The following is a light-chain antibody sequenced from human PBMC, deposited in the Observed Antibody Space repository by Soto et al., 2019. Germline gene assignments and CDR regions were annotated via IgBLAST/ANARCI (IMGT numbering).Light chain of an antibody. CDR2: DAS. CDR1: QSVSSY. J-gene: IGKJ1*01. Sequence: EIVLSQSPATLSLSPGERATLSCRASQSVSSYLAWYQHIPGQAPRLLIYDASKRATGIPARFSGSGSGTDFTLTISGLETEDFAVYYCQQRSNWPPTWTFGQGTKVEVK. CDR3: QQRSNWPPTWT. V-gene: IGKV3-11*01.